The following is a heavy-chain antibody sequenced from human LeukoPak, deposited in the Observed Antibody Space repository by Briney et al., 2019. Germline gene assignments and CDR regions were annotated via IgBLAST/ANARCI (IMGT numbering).Heavy chain of an antibody. V-gene: IGHV4-31*03. D-gene: IGHD4-17*01. CDR2: ISYSGST. J-gene: IGHJ4*02. CDR3: ARLYGDAPG. CDR1: GGSISSAGYY. Sequence: SQTLSLTCTVSGGSISSAGYYWNWIRQHPGKGLEWIGYISYSGSTYYNPSLKSRVTISVDTSKSHFSLKLSSVTAADTAVYYCARLYGDAPGWGQGTLVTVSS.